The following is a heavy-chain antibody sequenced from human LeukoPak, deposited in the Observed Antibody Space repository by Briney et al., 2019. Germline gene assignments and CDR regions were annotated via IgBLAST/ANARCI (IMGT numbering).Heavy chain of an antibody. V-gene: IGHV4-59*01. CDR2: IYYSGST. CDR3: ARTWYFDL. Sequence: SETLSLTCTVSGGSISSYYWSWIRQPPGKGLEWIGYIYYSGSTKYKPSLKSRVTVSVDTSKNQFSLKLSSVTAADTAVYYCARTWYFDLWGRGTLVTVSS. CDR1: GGSISSYY. J-gene: IGHJ2*01.